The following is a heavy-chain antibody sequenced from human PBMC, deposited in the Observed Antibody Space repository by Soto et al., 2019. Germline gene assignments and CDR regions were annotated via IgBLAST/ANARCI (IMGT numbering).Heavy chain of an antibody. CDR3: VPYSSGWYNFHN. CDR2: IIPMFGTS. CDR1: GGTFSTYG. D-gene: IGHD6-19*01. J-gene: IGHJ4*02. Sequence: QVQLVQSGAEVKKPGSSVKVSCKASGGTFSTYGISWVRQAPGQGLEWMGGIIPMFGTSNYAQKFRGRVTISADESTSTAYLEVSSLTSADTAVYFCVPYSSGWYNFHNWGQGTLVTVSS. V-gene: IGHV1-69*01.